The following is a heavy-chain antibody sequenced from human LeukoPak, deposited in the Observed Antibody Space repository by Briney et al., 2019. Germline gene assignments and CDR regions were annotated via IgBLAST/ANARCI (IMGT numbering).Heavy chain of an antibody. V-gene: IGHV4-39*02. CDR1: GDSISSSRYF. D-gene: IGHD2-8*02. CDR3: ARRLVAATGTGSWVFAY. J-gene: IGHJ4*02. CDR2: VYYNGNT. Sequence: SETLSLTCSVSGDSISSSRYFWGWVRQPPGKGLEWIASVYYNGNTYYNPSLESRVTISIDTSKNRFSLNLISVAAADTAVYYCARRLVAATGTGSWVFAYWGQGTLVTVSS.